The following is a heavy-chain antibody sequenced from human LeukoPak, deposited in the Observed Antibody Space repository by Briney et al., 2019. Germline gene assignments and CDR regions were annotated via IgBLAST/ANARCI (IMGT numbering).Heavy chain of an antibody. CDR3: ARGGYDFWSGYSTLGY. V-gene: IGHV4-59*01. Sequence: PSETLSLTCTVSGGSISRYYWSWIRQPPGKGLEWIGYIYYNGNTDYNPSLKSRVTISVDTSKNQFSLRLSSVTAADTAVYYCARGGYDFWSGYSTLGYWGQGTLVTVSS. D-gene: IGHD3-3*01. J-gene: IGHJ4*02. CDR1: GGSISRYY. CDR2: IYYNGNT.